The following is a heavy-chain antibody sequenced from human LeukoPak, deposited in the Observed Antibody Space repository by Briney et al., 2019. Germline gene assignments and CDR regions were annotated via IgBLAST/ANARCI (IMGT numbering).Heavy chain of an antibody. J-gene: IGHJ4*02. D-gene: IGHD6-13*01. V-gene: IGHV3-7*01. CDR2: IKQDGSEE. CDR3: ARDSAGNDY. CDR1: GFTFSTYW. Sequence: GSLRLSCAASGFTFSTYWMSWVRQAPGKGLEWVANIKQDGSEEYYVDSVKGRFTISRDNAKNSLYLQMNSLRAEDTAMYYCARDSAGNDYWGQGTLVTVSS.